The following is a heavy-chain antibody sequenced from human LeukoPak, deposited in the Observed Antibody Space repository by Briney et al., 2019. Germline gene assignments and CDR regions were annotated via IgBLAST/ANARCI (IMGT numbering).Heavy chain of an antibody. Sequence: GGSLRLSCAASGFTFEEHGMTWIRQAPGKGLEWVSYISSTGATIYYADSVKGRFTISRDNAKNSLYLQMNSLRAEDTAVYYCARGDIASFYYYMDVWGKGTTVTISS. CDR1: GFTFEEHG. D-gene: IGHD5-12*01. V-gene: IGHV3-11*01. J-gene: IGHJ6*03. CDR2: ISSTGATI. CDR3: ARGDIASFYYYMDV.